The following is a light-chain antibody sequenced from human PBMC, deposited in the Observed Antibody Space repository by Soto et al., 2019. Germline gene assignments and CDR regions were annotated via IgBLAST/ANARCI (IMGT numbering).Light chain of an antibody. V-gene: IGKV1-9*01. CDR2: GAS. J-gene: IGKJ3*01. CDR1: QGIANF. CDR3: QQLNSFPIP. Sequence: IQLTQSPSSLSASVGDRVTISCRASQGIANFLAWYQQKPGKAPKLLIYGASTLQSGVPSRFSGSGSGTDFTLTISSLPPEDFANYYCQQLNSFPIPFGPGTKVDIK.